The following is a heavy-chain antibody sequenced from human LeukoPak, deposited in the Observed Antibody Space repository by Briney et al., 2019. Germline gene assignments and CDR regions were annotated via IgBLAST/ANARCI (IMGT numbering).Heavy chain of an antibody. CDR2: IIPIFGTA. CDR3: AHYYDSSGYYAPNYFDY. Sequence: ASVKVSCKASGYTFTSYDINWVRQAHGQGLEWMGGIIPIFGTANYAQKFQGRVTITADESTSTAYMELSGLRSEDTAVYYCAHYYDSSGYYAPNYFDYWGQGTLVTVSS. J-gene: IGHJ4*02. V-gene: IGHV1-69*13. CDR1: GYTFTSYD. D-gene: IGHD3-22*01.